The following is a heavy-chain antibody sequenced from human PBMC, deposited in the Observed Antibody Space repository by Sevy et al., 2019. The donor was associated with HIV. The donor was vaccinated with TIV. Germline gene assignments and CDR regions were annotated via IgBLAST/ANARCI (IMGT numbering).Heavy chain of an antibody. Sequence: SETLSLTCTVSGGSISSGDYYWSWIRQPPGKGLEWIGYIYYSGSTYYNPSLKSRVTISVDTSKNQFSLKLSSVTAADTAGYYCARDRPYGDYSDYYYGMDVWGQGTTVTVSS. CDR1: GGSISSGDYY. V-gene: IGHV4-30-4*01. CDR2: IYYSGST. D-gene: IGHD4-17*01. J-gene: IGHJ6*02. CDR3: ARDRPYGDYSDYYYGMDV.